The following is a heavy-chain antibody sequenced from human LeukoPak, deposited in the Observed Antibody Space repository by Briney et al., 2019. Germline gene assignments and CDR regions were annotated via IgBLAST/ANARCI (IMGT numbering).Heavy chain of an antibody. CDR2: ISAYNGNT. CDR1: GYTFTSYG. CDR3: ARGFPAYYDFWSGPDYYFDY. D-gene: IGHD3-3*01. Sequence: GASVKVSCKASGYTFTSYGISWVRQAPGQGLEWMGWISAYNGNTNYAQKLQGRVTMTTDTSTSTAYMELRSLRSDDTAVYYCARGFPAYYDFWSGPDYYFDYWGQGTLVTVSS. J-gene: IGHJ4*02. V-gene: IGHV1-18*01.